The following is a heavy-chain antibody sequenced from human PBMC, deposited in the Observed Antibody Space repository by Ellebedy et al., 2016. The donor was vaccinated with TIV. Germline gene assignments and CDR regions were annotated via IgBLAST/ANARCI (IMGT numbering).Heavy chain of an antibody. CDR1: GSTVSSHY. J-gene: IGHJ6*02. D-gene: IGHD3-22*01. CDR2: INSGGST. Sequence: GGSLRLXXAASGSTVSSHYMSWVRQAPGKGLEWVSLINSGGSTFYAASVKGRFTFSTHNSKNTLYLQLNSLRAEDTAVYHCARDNYDSSGYNYGMDVWGQGTTVTVSS. CDR3: ARDNYDSSGYNYGMDV. V-gene: IGHV3-53*04.